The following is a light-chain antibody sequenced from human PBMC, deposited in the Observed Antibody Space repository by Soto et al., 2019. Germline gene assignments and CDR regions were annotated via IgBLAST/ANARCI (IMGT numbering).Light chain of an antibody. CDR1: QSVRSN. Sequence: EIVMTQSPATLSVSPGERATLSCRASQSVRSNLAWYQQKPDQAPRLLIYGASIRATGTPATLSGSGSGTEFTLTITSLQSEDFAAYYWQQYNNWPLITFGQGTRLEIK. V-gene: IGKV3-15*01. CDR2: GAS. J-gene: IGKJ5*01. CDR3: QQYNNWPLIT.